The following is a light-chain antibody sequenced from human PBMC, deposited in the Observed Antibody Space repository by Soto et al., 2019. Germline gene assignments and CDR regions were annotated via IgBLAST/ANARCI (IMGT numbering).Light chain of an antibody. CDR2: GAS. CDR3: HQYGSWPPGT. J-gene: IGKJ2*01. Sequence: EIVMTQSPATLSVSPGERATLSCRASQSVSSNLAWYQQKPGQAPRLLIYGASTRATGIPARFSGSGSGTEFTLTISRLEPEDFAVYYCHQYGSWPPGTFGQGTKVDNK. CDR1: QSVSSN. V-gene: IGKV3-15*01.